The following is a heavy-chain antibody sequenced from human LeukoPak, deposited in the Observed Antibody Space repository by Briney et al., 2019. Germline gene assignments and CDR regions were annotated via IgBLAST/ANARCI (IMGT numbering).Heavy chain of an antibody. V-gene: IGHV1-2*06. CDR1: GYTFTGYY. D-gene: IGHD2-15*01. J-gene: IGHJ3*02. Sequence: GASVKVSFKASGYTFTGYYMHLVRQAHGQGLEWMGRINPNSGGTNYAQKFQGRVTMTRDTSISTAYMELSRLRSDDTAVYYCARGAGSRAAQAFDIWGQGTMVTFSS. CDR2: INPNSGGT. CDR3: ARGAGSRAAQAFDI.